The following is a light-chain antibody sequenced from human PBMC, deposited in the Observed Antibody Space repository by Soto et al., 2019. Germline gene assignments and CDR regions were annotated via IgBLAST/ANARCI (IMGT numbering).Light chain of an antibody. J-gene: IGKJ1*01. Sequence: EIVMTQSPATLSVSPGERATLSCRASQSVSSKLAWYQQKPGQAPRPLIYDASTRATGIPARFSGSGSGTEFTLTISSLQSEDFAVYYCQQYNNWPRTFGQGTKVEIK. V-gene: IGKV3-15*01. CDR1: QSVSSK. CDR3: QQYNNWPRT. CDR2: DAS.